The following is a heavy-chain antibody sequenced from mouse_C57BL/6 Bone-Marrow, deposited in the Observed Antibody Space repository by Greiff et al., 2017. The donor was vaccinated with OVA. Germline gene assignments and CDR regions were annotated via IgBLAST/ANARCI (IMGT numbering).Heavy chain of an antibody. J-gene: IGHJ2*01. CDR3: ARSYDGYYEDY. Sequence: QVHVKQSGAELVKPGASVKISCKASGYAFSSYWMNWVKQRPGKGLEWIGQIYPGDGDTNYNGKFKGKATLTADKSSSTAYMQLSSLTSEDSAVYFCARSYDGYYEDYGGQGTTLTVSS. CDR1: GYAFSSYW. D-gene: IGHD2-3*01. CDR2: IYPGDGDT. V-gene: IGHV1-80*01.